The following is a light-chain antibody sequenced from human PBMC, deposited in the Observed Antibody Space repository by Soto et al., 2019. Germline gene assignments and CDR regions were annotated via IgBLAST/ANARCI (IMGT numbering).Light chain of an antibody. Sequence: EIVLTQSPGTLSLSPGERATLCCRASQSVSSNNLAWYQHKRGQAPRLLMYGASSRATGIPDRFSGSGSGTDFTLTITRLEPEDFAVYYCQQYGTSPRTFGQGTKVEIK. CDR2: GAS. J-gene: IGKJ1*01. CDR3: QQYGTSPRT. CDR1: QSVSSNN. V-gene: IGKV3-20*01.